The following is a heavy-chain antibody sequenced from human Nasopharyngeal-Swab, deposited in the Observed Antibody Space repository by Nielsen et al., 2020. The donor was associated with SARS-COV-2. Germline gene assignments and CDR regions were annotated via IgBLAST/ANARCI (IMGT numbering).Heavy chain of an antibody. Sequence: ASVKVSCKASGYTFTGYYMHWVRQAPGQGLEWMGWINPNSGGTNYAQKLQGRVTMTTDTSTSTAYMELRSLRSDDTAVYYCARDSGAGYSYGYPHWGQGTLVTVSS. CDR1: GYTFTGYY. CDR2: INPNSGGT. D-gene: IGHD5-18*01. CDR3: ARDSGAGYSYGYPH. V-gene: IGHV1-2*02. J-gene: IGHJ4*02.